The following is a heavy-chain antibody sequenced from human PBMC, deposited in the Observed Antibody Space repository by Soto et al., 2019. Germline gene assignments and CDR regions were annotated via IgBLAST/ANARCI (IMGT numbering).Heavy chain of an antibody. V-gene: IGHV3-21*01. D-gene: IGHD5-18*01. Sequence: GGSLRLSCAASGVTFSSYSMNWVRQAPGKGLEWVSSISSSSSYIYYADSVKGRFTISRDNAKNSLYLQMNSLRAEDTAVYYCAREGIYSYGPSPGYWGQGTLVTVSS. CDR2: ISSSSSYI. J-gene: IGHJ4*02. CDR1: GVTFSSYS. CDR3: AREGIYSYGPSPGY.